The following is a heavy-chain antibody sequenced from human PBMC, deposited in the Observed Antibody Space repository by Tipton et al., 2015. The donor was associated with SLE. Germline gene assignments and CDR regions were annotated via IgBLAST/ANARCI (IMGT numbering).Heavy chain of an antibody. D-gene: IGHD5-12*01. V-gene: IGHV4-38-2*02. CDR1: GYSIRDGYY. CDR3: AREYSGYDYRTFDH. J-gene: IGHJ4*02. CDR2: IHHSGIT. Sequence: SLTCNVSGYSIRDGYYWGWIRQAPGKGLEWIGTIHHSGITYYNPSLKSRVTISVDTSKNQFSLKVRSVTAADTAVYYCAREYSGYDYRTFDHWGQGTLVTVSS.